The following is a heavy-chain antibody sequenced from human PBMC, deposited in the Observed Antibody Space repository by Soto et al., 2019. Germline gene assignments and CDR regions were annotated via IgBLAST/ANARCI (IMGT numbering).Heavy chain of an antibody. CDR1: GGTFKTES. CDR3: AGGHESGGNSDDFEI. D-gene: IGHD2-21*02. J-gene: IGHJ3*02. Sequence: QVRLVQSGAEVKKPGSSVKVSCKYSGGTFKTESINWLRQAPGQGLEWMGNILPVFDTTDYAPKFPGRVTVPADQDTETAYMELSSLTSQDTDLYFCAGGHESGGNSDDFEIWGQGTMVTVSS. CDR2: ILPVFDTT. V-gene: IGHV1-69*13.